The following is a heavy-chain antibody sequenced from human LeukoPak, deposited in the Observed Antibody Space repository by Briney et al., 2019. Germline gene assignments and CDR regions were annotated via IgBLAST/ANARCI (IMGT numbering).Heavy chain of an antibody. Sequence: GGSLRLSCAASGFTFSSYWMHWVRQAPGKGLVWVSHINTDGRSTGHADSVKGRFTISGDNAKNTLYLQMNSLRAEDTAVCYCARPSAAGPYFDYWGQGTLVTVSS. CDR3: ARPSAAGPYFDY. V-gene: IGHV3-74*01. CDR1: GFTFSSYW. J-gene: IGHJ4*02. D-gene: IGHD6-13*01. CDR2: INTDGRST.